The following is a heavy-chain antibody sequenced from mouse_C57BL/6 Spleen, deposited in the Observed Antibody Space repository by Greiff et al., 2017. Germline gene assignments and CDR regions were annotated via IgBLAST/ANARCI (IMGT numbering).Heavy chain of an antibody. J-gene: IGHJ4*01. Sequence: EVKLVESEGGLVQPGSSMKLSCTASGFTFSDYYMAWVRQVPEKGLEWVANINYDGSSTYYLDSLKSRFIISRDNAKNILYLQMSSLKSEDTATYYCARVPPRDYYAMDYWGQGTSVTVSS. CDR2: INYDGSST. CDR1: GFTFSDYY. V-gene: IGHV5-16*01. CDR3: ARVPPRDYYAMDY.